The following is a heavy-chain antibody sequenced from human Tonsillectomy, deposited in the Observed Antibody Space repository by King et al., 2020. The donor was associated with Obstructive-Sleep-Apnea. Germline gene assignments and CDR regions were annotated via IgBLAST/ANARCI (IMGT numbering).Heavy chain of an antibody. CDR2: IYSAGST. Sequence: VQLVESGGDLVQPGGSLRLSCAASGFTVSSNFMNWVRQAPGKGLEWVSVIYSAGSTFYADSVKGRFTISRDNSKNTLYLQMNSLRAEDTAVYYCASGADFSPFDFWGQGTLVTVSS. J-gene: IGHJ4*02. CDR3: ASGADFSPFDF. CDR1: GFTVSSNF. V-gene: IGHV3-66*01. D-gene: IGHD3-3*01.